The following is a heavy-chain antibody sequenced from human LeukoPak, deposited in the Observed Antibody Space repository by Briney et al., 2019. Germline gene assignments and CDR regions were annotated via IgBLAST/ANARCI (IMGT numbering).Heavy chain of an antibody. CDR1: GGSFSGYY. CDR3: ATEGGYCGGDCYFY. D-gene: IGHD2-21*02. V-gene: IGHV4-34*01. J-gene: IGHJ4*02. CDR2: INHSGST. Sequence: SETLSLTCAVYGGSFSGYYWSWIRQPPGKGLEWIGEINHSGSTNYNPSLKSRVTISVDTSKNQFSLKLSSVTAADTAVYYCATEGGYCGGDCYFYWGPGALVTVSS.